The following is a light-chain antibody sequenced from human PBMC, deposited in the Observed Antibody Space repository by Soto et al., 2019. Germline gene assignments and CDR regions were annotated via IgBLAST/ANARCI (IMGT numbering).Light chain of an antibody. CDR2: DAS. V-gene: IGKV1-33*01. Sequence: DIQMTQSPSSLSASVGDRVTITCQASQDISNYLNWYQQKPGKAPKLLVYDASNLETGVQSRFSGNTSGTDFSLTISSLQPEDIATYYCQQYEDLPITFGQGTRLEIK. CDR1: QDISNY. CDR3: QQYEDLPIT. J-gene: IGKJ5*01.